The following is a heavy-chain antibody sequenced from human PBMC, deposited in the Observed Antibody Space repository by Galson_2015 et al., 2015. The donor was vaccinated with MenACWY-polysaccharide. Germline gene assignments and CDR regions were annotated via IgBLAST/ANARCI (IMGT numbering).Heavy chain of an antibody. CDR3: ARGLGRAAAGRL. CDR2: MNPNSGNT. D-gene: IGHD6-13*01. J-gene: IGHJ4*02. Sequence: SVKVSCKASGYTFTSYDINWVRQATGQGLEWMGWMNPNSGNTGYAQKFQGRVTVTRNTSISTAYMELSSLRSEDTAVYYCARGLGRAAAGRLWGQGTLVTVSS. CDR1: GYTFTSYD. V-gene: IGHV1-8*01.